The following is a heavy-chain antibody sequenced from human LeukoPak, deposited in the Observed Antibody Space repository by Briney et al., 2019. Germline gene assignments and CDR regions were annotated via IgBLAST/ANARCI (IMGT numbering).Heavy chain of an antibody. CDR3: AKDGSPQRFLEWLSPYYYYYGMDV. CDR1: GFTFSSYG. CDR2: ISYDGSNK. J-gene: IGHJ6*02. D-gene: IGHD3-3*01. V-gene: IGHV3-30*18. Sequence: GRSLRLSCAASGFTFSSYGMHWVRQAPGKGLEWVAVISYDGSNKYYADSVKGRFTISRDNSKNTLYLQMNSLRAEDTAVYYCAKDGSPQRFLEWLSPYYYYYGMDVWGQGTTVTVSS.